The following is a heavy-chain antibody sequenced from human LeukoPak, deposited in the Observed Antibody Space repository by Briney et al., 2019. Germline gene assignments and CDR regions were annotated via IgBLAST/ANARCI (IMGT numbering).Heavy chain of an antibody. D-gene: IGHD6-19*01. V-gene: IGHV3-21*01. CDR3: ARDPYSSGWPSYYYYGTDV. Sequence: GGSLRLSCAASGFTFSSYSMTWVRQAPGKGLEWVSSISSSSSFIYYTDSVKGRFTISRDNAKNSLYLQMNSLRAEDTAVYYCARDPYSSGWPSYYYYGTDVWGQGTTVTVSS. CDR2: ISSSSSFI. CDR1: GFTFSSYS. J-gene: IGHJ6*02.